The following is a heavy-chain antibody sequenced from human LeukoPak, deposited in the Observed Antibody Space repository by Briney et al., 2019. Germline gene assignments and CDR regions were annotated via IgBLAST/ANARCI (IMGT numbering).Heavy chain of an antibody. J-gene: IGHJ4*02. V-gene: IGHV3-33*01. CDR1: GFTFSSYG. Sequence: GGSLRLPCAASGFTFSSYGMHWVRQAPGKGLEWVAVIWYDGSNKYYADSVKGRFTISRDNSKNTLYLQMNSLRAEDTAVYYCARDEANWRFDYWGQGTLVTVSS. CDR3: ARDEANWRFDY. D-gene: IGHD7-27*01. CDR2: IWYDGSNK.